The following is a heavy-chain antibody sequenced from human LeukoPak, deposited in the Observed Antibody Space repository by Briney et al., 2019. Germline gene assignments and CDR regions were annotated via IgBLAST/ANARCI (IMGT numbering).Heavy chain of an antibody. D-gene: IGHD6-13*01. CDR3: TRAISNIWNNCFDP. V-gene: IGHV3-74*01. CDR2: INSDGSST. CDR1: GFTFSTYW. J-gene: IGHJ5*02. Sequence: GGSLRLSCAVSGFTFSTYWMHWVRQVPGKGLVWVSRINSDGSSTTYADSVKGRFTISRDNAKNTLYLQMNSLRVEDTAVYYCTRAISNIWNNCFDPWGQGTLVTVSS.